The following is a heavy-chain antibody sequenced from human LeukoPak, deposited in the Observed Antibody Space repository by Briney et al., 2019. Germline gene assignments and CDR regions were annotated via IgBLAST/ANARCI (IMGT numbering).Heavy chain of an antibody. J-gene: IGHJ4*02. CDR2: INHSGST. D-gene: IGHD3-10*01. CDR1: GGSLSGYY. CDR3: ARGDPYYHGSGSYSPYYFDY. Sequence: SETPSLTCAVYGGSLSGYYWSLIRQPPGKGLEWIGEINHSGSTNYNPSLKSRVTISIDTSKNQFSLKLSSVTAADTAVYYCARGDPYYHGSGSYSPYYFDYWGQGTLVTVSS. V-gene: IGHV4-34*01.